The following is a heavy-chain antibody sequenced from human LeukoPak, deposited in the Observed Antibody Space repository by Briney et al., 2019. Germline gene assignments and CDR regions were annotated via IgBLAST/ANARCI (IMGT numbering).Heavy chain of an antibody. Sequence: ASVKVSCEASGGTFSSYAISWVRQAPGQGLEWMGGIIPIFGTANYAQKFQGRVTITTDESTSTAYMELSSLRSEDTAVYYCARQVEAAAGTDYWYFDLWGRGTLVTVSS. D-gene: IGHD6-13*01. J-gene: IGHJ2*01. CDR1: GGTFSSYA. V-gene: IGHV1-69*05. CDR2: IIPIFGTA. CDR3: ARQVEAAAGTDYWYFDL.